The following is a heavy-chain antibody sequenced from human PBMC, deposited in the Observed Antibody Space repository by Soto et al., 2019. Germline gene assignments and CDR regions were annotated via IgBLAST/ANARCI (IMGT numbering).Heavy chain of an antibody. V-gene: IGHV3-64*01. D-gene: IGHD3-10*01. J-gene: IGHJ4*02. CDR1: GFTFSSYA. CDR2: ISSNGGST. CDR3: GRDVSGETQPPFFDS. Sequence: PGGSLRLSCAASGFTFSSYAMHWVRQAPGKGLEYVSAISSNGGSTYYANSVKGRFTISRDNSKNTLYLQMGSLRAEDMAVYYCGRDVSGETQPPFFDSWGQETLLPVSS.